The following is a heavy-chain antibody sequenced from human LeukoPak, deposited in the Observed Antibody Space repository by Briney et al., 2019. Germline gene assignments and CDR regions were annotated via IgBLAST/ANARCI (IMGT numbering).Heavy chain of an antibody. CDR1: GGSISSSNYY. J-gene: IGHJ4*02. D-gene: IGHD6-6*01. CDR2: IYYSGTT. V-gene: IGHV4-39*01. CDR3: ARHNTSSPPDY. Sequence: PSETLSFTCTVSGGSISSSNYYWDWIRQPPGKGLEWIGCIYYSGTTYYNPPLKSRLTISVDTSKNQFSLRLSSVTAADTAVYYCARHNTSSPPDYWGQGTLVTVSS.